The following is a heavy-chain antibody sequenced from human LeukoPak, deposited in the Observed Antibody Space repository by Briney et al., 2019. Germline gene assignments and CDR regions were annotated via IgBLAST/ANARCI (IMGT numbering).Heavy chain of an antibody. CDR2: ISAYNGNT. D-gene: IGHD6-19*01. J-gene: IGHJ6*02. V-gene: IGHV1-18*01. CDR1: GYTFTVYS. CDR3: ARVSSNYYYGMDV. Sequence: ASVKVSCKASGYTFTVYSINWLRQAPGQGLEWMGWISAYNGNTNYAQKLQGRVTMTTDTSTSTAYMELRSLRSDDTAVYYCARVSSNYYYGMDVWGQGTTVTVSS.